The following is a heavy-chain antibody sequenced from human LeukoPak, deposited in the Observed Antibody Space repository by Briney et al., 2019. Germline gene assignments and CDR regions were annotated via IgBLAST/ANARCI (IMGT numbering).Heavy chain of an antibody. Sequence: SVTVSCKASGGTLRRHTITWVRQAPGQGLEWMGRIIPMMGIANYAQKFQGRVTITADTSTDTAYMDLIRLRSEDTTVYYCASRSHKTIVGADTREVGDYWGQGTLVTVSS. V-gene: IGHV1-69*02. CDR2: IIPMMGIA. CDR1: GGTLRRHT. D-gene: IGHD6-19*01. CDR3: ASRSHKTIVGADTREVGDY. J-gene: IGHJ4*02.